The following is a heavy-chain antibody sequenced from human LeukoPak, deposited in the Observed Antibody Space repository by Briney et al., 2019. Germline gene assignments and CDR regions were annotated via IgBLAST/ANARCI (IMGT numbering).Heavy chain of an antibody. Sequence: ASVKVSCKASGYTFTSYGISWVRQAPGQGLEWMGCISAYNGNTNYAQKLQGRVTMTTDTSTSTAYMELRSLRSDDTAVYYCARDAVDGDYEYGMDVWGQGTTVTVSS. CDR3: ARDAVDGDYEYGMDV. CDR1: GYTFTSYG. CDR2: ISAYNGNT. D-gene: IGHD4-17*01. V-gene: IGHV1-18*01. J-gene: IGHJ6*02.